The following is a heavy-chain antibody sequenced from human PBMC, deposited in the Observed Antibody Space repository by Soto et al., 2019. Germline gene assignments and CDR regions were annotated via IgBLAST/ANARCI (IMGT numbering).Heavy chain of an antibody. J-gene: IGHJ4*02. CDR2: INHSGST. D-gene: IGHD6-13*01. CDR3: AARYSSSWYVTLGFDY. CDR1: GGSFSGYY. Sequence: LSLTCAVYGGSFSGYYWSWIRQPPGKELEWIGEINHSGSTNYNPSLKSRVTISVDTSKNQFSLKLSSVTAADTAVYYCAARYSSSWYVTLGFDYWGQGTLVTVSS. V-gene: IGHV4-34*01.